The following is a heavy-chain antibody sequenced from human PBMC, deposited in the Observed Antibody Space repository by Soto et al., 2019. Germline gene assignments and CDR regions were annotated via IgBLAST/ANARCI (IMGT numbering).Heavy chain of an antibody. D-gene: IGHD2-2*01. Sequence: PGGSLRLSCAASGFTFTRYSMNWVRQAPGKGLEWVSSISSTTNYIYYADSMKGRFTVSRDNAKNSLYLQMNSLRAEDTAVYYCANSQYQLLLDAFDIWGQGTMVTVSS. CDR2: ISSTTNYI. CDR1: GFTFTRYS. V-gene: IGHV3-21*01. J-gene: IGHJ3*02. CDR3: ANSQYQLLLDAFDI.